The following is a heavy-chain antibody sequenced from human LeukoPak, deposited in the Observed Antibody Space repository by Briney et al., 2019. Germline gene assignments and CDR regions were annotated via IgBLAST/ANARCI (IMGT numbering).Heavy chain of an antibody. CDR2: ISGSGAGT. Sequence: GGSLRLSCAASGSTFSSYAMSWVRQAPGKGLEWVSSISGSGAGTYYADSVKGRFTISRDNSKNTLYLQMNSLRAEDTAVYYCANDSPVLRYFDWLPNYFDYWGQGTLVTVSS. J-gene: IGHJ4*02. CDR3: ANDSPVLRYFDWLPNYFDY. V-gene: IGHV3-23*01. D-gene: IGHD3-9*01. CDR1: GSTFSSYA.